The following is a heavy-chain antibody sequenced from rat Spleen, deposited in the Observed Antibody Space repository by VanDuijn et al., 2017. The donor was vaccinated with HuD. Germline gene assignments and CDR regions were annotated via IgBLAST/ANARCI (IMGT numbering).Heavy chain of an antibody. V-gene: IGHV3-3*01. CDR3: AKTTVAYYYVMDA. CDR1: GYSITSSYR. D-gene: IGHD1-3*01. J-gene: IGHJ4*01. Sequence: QLQESGPGLVKPSQSLSLTCSVTGYSITSSYRWNWIRKFPGNKLEWMGYINSAGSTNYNPSLNSRISITRDTSKNQFFLQVNSVITEDTATYYCAKTTVAYYYVMDAWGQGASVTVSS. CDR2: INSAGST.